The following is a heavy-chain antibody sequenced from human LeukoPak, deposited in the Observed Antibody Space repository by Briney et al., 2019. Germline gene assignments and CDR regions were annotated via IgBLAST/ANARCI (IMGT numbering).Heavy chain of an antibody. D-gene: IGHD3-22*01. Sequence: TGGSLRLSCAVSGITLSNYGMTWVRQAPGKGLEWVAGLSGSGGSTNYADSVKGRFTISRDNAKNTLYLQMNSLRAEDTAVYFCAKRGVVIRVILVGFHKEAYYFDSWGRGVLVTVSS. J-gene: IGHJ4*02. V-gene: IGHV3-23*01. CDR2: LSGSGGST. CDR3: AKRGVVIRVILVGFHKEAYYFDS. CDR1: GITLSNYG.